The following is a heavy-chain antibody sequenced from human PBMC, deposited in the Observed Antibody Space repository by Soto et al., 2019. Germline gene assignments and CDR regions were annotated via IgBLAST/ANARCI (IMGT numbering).Heavy chain of an antibody. J-gene: IGHJ5*02. V-gene: IGHV3-23*01. CDR1: GFTFSSYA. CDR2: ISGSGGST. D-gene: IGHD2-15*01. CDR3: AKDGSAVVAATFGWFDP. Sequence: GGSLRLSCAASGFTFSSYAMSWVRQAPGKGLEWVSAISGSGGSTYYADSVKGRFTISRDNSKNTLYLQMNSLRAEDTAVYYCAKDGSAVVAATFGWFDPWGQGTLVTVS.